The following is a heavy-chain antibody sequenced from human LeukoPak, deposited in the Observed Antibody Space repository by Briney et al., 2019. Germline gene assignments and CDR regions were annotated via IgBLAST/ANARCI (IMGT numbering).Heavy chain of an antibody. D-gene: IGHD6-13*01. CDR1: GYPISSGYY. V-gene: IGHV4-38-2*01. Sequence: PSETLSLTCAVSGYPISSGYYWGWIRQPPGRGLEWIGSIYHSGSTYYNPSLKSRVIISVDMSKNQFSLKLSSGTAADTAVYYCARVPSSSWDFYYYRDVWGKGTTVTVSS. J-gene: IGHJ6*03. CDR3: ARVPSSSWDFYYYRDV. CDR2: IYHSGST.